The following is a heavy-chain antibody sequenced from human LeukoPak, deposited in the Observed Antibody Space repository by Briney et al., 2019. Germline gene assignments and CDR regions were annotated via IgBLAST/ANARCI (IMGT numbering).Heavy chain of an antibody. D-gene: IGHD3-3*01. CDR3: AKEGPYDFWSGHASAFDI. V-gene: IGHV3-23*01. J-gene: IGHJ3*02. CDR2: ISGNGGST. Sequence: GGSLRLSCAASDFTFSTYTMNWVRQAPGKGLEWVSAISGNGGSTYCADSVKGRFTISRDNSKNTLYLQIDSLRAEDTAVYYCAKEGPYDFWSGHASAFDIWGQGTKVTVSS. CDR1: DFTFSTYT.